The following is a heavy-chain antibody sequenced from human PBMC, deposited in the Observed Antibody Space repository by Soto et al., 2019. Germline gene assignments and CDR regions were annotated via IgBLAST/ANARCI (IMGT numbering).Heavy chain of an antibody. CDR1: GGSISSGGYY. J-gene: IGHJ5*02. V-gene: IGHV4-31*03. Sequence: PSETLSLTCTVSGGSISSGGYYWSWIRQHPGKGLEWIGYIYYSGSTYYNPSLKSRVTISVDTSKNQFSLKLSSVTAADTAVYYCTRAMSSSWYWWFDPWGQGTLVTVSS. CDR3: TRAMSSSWYWWFDP. CDR2: IYYSGST. D-gene: IGHD6-13*01.